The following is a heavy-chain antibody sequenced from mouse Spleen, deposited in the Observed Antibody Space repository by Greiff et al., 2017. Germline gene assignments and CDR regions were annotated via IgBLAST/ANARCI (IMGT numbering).Heavy chain of an antibody. D-gene: IGHD1-2*01. CDR1: GFSLTSYG. CDR3: ARGGLLIKGYFDV. V-gene: IGHV2-9*02. CDR2: IWAGGST. J-gene: IGHJ1*01. Sequence: VNVVESGPGLVAPSQSLSITCTVSGFSLTSYGVHWVRQPPGKGLEWLGVIWAGGSTNYNSALMSRLSISKDNSKSQVFLKMNSLQTDDTAMYYCARGGLLIKGYFDVWGAGTTVTVSS.